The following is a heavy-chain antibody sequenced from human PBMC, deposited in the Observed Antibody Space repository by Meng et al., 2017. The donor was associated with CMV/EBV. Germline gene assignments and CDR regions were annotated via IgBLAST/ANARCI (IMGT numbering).Heavy chain of an antibody. CDR1: GFTFSSYS. V-gene: IGHV3-21*01. J-gene: IGHJ4*02. Sequence: GSLRLSCAASGFTFSSYSMNWVRQAPGKGLEWVSSISSSSSYIYYADSVKGRFTISRDNAKNSLYLQMNSLRAEDTAVYYCARGPYCSSTSCTYYFDYWGQGTLVTVSS. D-gene: IGHD2-2*01. CDR2: ISSSSSYI. CDR3: ARGPYCSSTSCTYYFDY.